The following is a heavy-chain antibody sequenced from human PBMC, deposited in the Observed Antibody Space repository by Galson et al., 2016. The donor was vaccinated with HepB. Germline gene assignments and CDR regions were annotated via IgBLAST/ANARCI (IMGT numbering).Heavy chain of an antibody. CDR2: IFHSGNT. Sequence: SETLSLTCVVSVGSISGNYWWTWVRQPPGKGLEWIGEIFHSGNTNYNPSLTSRVTISVDKSMNQFSLKLSSVTAAATAVYYCAKFDLGVCSGGTCSLWGRGIRVTVSS. D-gene: IGHD2-15*01. CDR1: VGSISGNYW. J-gene: IGHJ4*02. CDR3: AKFDLGVCSGGTCSL. V-gene: IGHV4-4*02.